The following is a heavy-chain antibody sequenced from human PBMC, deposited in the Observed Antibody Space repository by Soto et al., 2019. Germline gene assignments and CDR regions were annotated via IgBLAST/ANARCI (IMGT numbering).Heavy chain of an antibody. CDR2: IWYDGSNK. V-gene: IGHV3-33*01. CDR1: GFTFSSYG. Sequence: ALRLSCAASGFTFSSYGMHWVRQAPGKGLEWVAVIWYDGSNKYYSDSVKGRFTISRDNSKNTLYLQMNSLRAEDTAVYYCARDQHDYGDFPSEYFQHWGQGTLVTVSS. J-gene: IGHJ1*01. D-gene: IGHD4-17*01. CDR3: ARDQHDYGDFPSEYFQH.